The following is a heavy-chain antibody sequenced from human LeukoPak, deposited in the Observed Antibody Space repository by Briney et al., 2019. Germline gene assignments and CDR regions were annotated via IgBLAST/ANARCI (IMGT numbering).Heavy chain of an antibody. V-gene: IGHV3-48*02. D-gene: IGHD6-6*01. J-gene: IGHJ5*02. CDR3: ARTRSSSDWWFDP. CDR2: ISSSSGSI. Sequence: GGSLRLSCAASGFSFSSYSMNWVRQAPGKGLEWVSYISSSSGSIYYADSVKGRFTISRDNAKNSLYLQMNSLRDEDTAVCFCARTRSSSDWWFDPWGQGTRVTISS. CDR1: GFSFSSYS.